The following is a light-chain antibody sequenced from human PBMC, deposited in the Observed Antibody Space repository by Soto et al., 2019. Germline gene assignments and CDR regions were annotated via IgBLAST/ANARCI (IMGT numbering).Light chain of an antibody. J-gene: IGKJ2*01. Sequence: DIQMTQSPSTLSASIGDTVTITCRASESLGTWLAWYQQKPGKAPKLLISDASTLESGVPLRFSGSGSETEFTLTISSLQPEDFASYHCQQYKSYLVTFGQGTKVDIK. V-gene: IGKV1-5*01. CDR3: QQYKSYLVT. CDR1: ESLGTW. CDR2: DAS.